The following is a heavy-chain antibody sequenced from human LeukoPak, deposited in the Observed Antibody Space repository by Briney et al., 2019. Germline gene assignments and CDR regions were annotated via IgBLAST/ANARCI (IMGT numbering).Heavy chain of an antibody. CDR2: VSTSGDNT. CDR1: RFPFGSYA. Sequence: QPGGSLRLSCEASRFPFGSYAMSWVRQAPGKGLEWVSCVSTSGDNTHYADSVKGRFTISRDNSKSTLSLQMSNLRVEDTVVYYCAKSVYHYGSGTNYGMDVWGQGTTVTVSS. V-gene: IGHV3-23*01. J-gene: IGHJ6*02. CDR3: AKSVYHYGSGTNYGMDV. D-gene: IGHD3-10*01.